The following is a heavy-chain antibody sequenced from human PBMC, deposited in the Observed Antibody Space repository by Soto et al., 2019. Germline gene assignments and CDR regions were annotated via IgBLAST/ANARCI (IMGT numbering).Heavy chain of an antibody. V-gene: IGHV3-30*03. CDR2: ISYDGSNK. CDR3: ARGYSYGHPFDYYYYGMDV. D-gene: IGHD5-18*01. J-gene: IGHJ6*02. CDR1: GFAFSSYG. Sequence: PGGSLRLSCAASGFAFSSYGMHWVHQAPGKGLEWVAVISYDGSNKYYADSVKGRFTISRDNSKNTLYLQMNSLRAEDTAVYYCARGYSYGHPFDYYYYGMDVRGQGTTVTVSS.